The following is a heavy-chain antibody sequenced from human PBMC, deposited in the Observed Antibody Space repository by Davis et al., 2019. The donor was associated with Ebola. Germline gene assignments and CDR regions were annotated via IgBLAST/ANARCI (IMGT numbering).Heavy chain of an antibody. CDR3: ARDPYGATISLLDDYFDY. D-gene: IGHD5-12*01. CDR1: GFTFSNYA. J-gene: IGHJ4*02. CDR2: ISYDGSNK. V-gene: IGHV3-30*03. Sequence: GESLKISCAASGFTFSNYAMNWVRQAPGKGLEWVAVISYDGSNKYYADSVKGRFTISRDNSKNTLYLQMNSLRAEDTAVYYCARDPYGATISLLDDYFDYWGQGTLVTVSS.